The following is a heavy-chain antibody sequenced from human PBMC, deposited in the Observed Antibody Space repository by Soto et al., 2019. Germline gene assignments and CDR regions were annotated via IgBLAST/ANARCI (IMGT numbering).Heavy chain of an antibody. J-gene: IGHJ6*02. CDR2: INAGNGNT. D-gene: IGHD2-21*01. V-gene: IGHV1-3*01. CDR1: GYTFTSYA. CDR3: ARDPFDSVPYYYYGMDV. Sequence: ASVKVSCKASGYTFTSYAMHWVRQAPGQRLEWMGWINAGNGNTKYSQKFQGRVTITRDTSASTAYMELSSLRSEDTAVYYCARDPFDSVPYYYYGMDVWGQGTAVTSP.